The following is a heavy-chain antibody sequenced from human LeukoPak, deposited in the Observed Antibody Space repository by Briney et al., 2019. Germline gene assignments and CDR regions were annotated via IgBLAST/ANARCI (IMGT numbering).Heavy chain of an antibody. CDR2: VNWNGGST. CDR1: GFTFDDYG. D-gene: IGHD6-13*01. V-gene: IGHV3-20*04. Sequence: GGSLRLSCAASGFTFDDYGMSWVRQAPGKGLEWISGVNWNGGSTGYADSVKGRFTISRDNAKNSLYLQMNSLRAEDTAVYYCARSTRTPIAAAGPLLDWGQGTLVTVSS. J-gene: IGHJ4*02. CDR3: ARSTRTPIAAAGPLLD.